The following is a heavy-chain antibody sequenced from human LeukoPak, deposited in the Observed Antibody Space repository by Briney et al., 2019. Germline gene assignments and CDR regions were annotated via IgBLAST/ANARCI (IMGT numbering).Heavy chain of an antibody. Sequence: PSETLSLTCSVSGGSISSYYWIWIRQPPGKGLEWIGYIYYSGSTNHNPSLKSRVTISVDTSKNQFSLKLSSVTAADTAVYYCARCGYSGYDLDYWGQGTLVTVSS. J-gene: IGHJ4*02. CDR3: ARCGYSGYDLDY. CDR1: GGSISSYY. V-gene: IGHV4-59*01. CDR2: IYYSGST. D-gene: IGHD5-12*01.